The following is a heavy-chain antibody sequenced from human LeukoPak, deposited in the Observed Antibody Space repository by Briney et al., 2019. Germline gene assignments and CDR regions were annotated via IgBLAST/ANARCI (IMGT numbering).Heavy chain of an antibody. Sequence: ASVKVSCKASGYTFTSYGISRVRQAPGQGLEWMGWISAYNGNTNYAQKLQGRVTMTTDTSTSTAYMELRSLRSDDTAVYYCARNAYYYDSSGYPLVGDFDYWGQGTLVTVSS. CDR3: ARNAYYYDSSGYPLVGDFDY. CDR1: GYTFTSYG. D-gene: IGHD3-22*01. V-gene: IGHV1-18*01. CDR2: ISAYNGNT. J-gene: IGHJ4*02.